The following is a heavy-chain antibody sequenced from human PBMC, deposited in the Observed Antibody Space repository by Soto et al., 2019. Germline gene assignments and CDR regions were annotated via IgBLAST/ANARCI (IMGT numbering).Heavy chain of an antibody. Sequence: GGSLRLSCAASGFTFSSYSMNWVRQAPGKGLEWVSYISSSSSTIYYADSVKGRFTISRDNAKNSLYLQMNSLRAEDTAVYYCARGVVPAAIGNLYYYYMDVWGKGTTDTVSS. J-gene: IGHJ6*03. D-gene: IGHD2-2*02. V-gene: IGHV3-48*01. CDR3: ARGVVPAAIGNLYYYYMDV. CDR1: GFTFSSYS. CDR2: ISSSSSTI.